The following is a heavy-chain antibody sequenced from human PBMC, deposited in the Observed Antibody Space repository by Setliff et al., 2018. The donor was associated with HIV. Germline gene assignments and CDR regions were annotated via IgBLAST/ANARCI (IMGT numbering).Heavy chain of an antibody. CDR1: GFAFSTYA. CDR2: ISYDGRNK. D-gene: IGHD2-8*01. CDR3: AAGRRCSNGACYPFDY. Sequence: PGGSLRLSCAAFGFAFSTYAMHWVCQAPGKGLEWVAVISYDGRNKYHADSVKGRFTISRDNSKNTLFLQMSSLRAEDTAVYYCAAGRRCSNGACYPFDYWGQGTLVTVPS. J-gene: IGHJ4*02. V-gene: IGHV3-30*04.